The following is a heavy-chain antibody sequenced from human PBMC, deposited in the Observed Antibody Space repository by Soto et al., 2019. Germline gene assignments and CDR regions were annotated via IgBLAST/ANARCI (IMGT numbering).Heavy chain of an antibody. CDR1: DDSINSDKYY. V-gene: IGHV4-39*01. CDR3: ARMEGLATIPYYFDF. D-gene: IGHD3-9*01. CDR2: IYYRGNA. Sequence: QLQLQESGPGLVKPSETLSLTCSVSDDSINSDKYYWGWIRQPPGKGLEWIGSIYYRGNAYYNQSLQTRVTIYLDTSKSQFYLKLNSVTAADSAVYFCARMEGLATIPYYFDFWGPGALVTVSS. J-gene: IGHJ4*02.